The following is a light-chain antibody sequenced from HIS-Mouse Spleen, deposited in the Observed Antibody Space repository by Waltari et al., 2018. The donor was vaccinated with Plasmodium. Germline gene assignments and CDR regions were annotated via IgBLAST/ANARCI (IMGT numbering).Light chain of an antibody. CDR2: DVS. CDR1: RSDVGGYNY. CDR3: CSYAGSYTYV. J-gene: IGLJ1*01. V-gene: IGLV2-11*01. Sequence: QSALTQPRSVSGSPGQSVTISCTGTRSDVGGYNYVSWYQQHPGKAPKLMIDDVSKRPSGVPDRFSGSKSGNPASLTISGLQAEDGAYYYCCSYAGSYTYVFGTGTKVTVL.